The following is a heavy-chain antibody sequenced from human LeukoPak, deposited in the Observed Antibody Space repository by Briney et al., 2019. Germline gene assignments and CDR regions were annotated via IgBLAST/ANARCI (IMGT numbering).Heavy chain of an antibody. D-gene: IGHD2-15*01. CDR1: GFSFSGHW. J-gene: IGHJ4*02. CDR2: ISPTGSTT. Sequence: GGSLRLSCIASGFSFSGHWMHWARQLPGKGLVWVSRISPTGSTTSYADSVKGRFTVSRDNAKNTLYLQVNNLRAEDTAVYYCAQLLLRGPTAWGQGTLVTVSS. CDR3: AQLLLRGPTA. V-gene: IGHV3-74*01.